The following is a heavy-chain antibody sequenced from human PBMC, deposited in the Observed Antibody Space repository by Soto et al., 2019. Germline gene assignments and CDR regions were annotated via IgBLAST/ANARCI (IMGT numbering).Heavy chain of an antibody. CDR2: FEPEEGET. CDR3: ATTETVTINHYYNGMDV. D-gene: IGHD4-17*01. V-gene: IGHV1-24*01. CDR1: GYTLTELS. J-gene: IGHJ6*02. Sequence: ASVKVSCKVSGYTLTELSMHWVRQAPGKGLEWMGGFEPEEGETIYAQEVLGRVTMTEDTSTNTAYMELSSLRSEDTAVYYCATTETVTINHYYNGMDVWGQGTTVTVSS.